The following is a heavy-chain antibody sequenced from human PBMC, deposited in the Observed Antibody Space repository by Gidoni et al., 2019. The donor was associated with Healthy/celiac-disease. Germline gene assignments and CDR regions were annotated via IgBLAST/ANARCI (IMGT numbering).Heavy chain of an antibody. CDR1: GFSPSNPRMG. V-gene: IGHV2-26*01. Sequence: QVTLKESGPVLVNPTETLTLTCTVSGFSPSNPRMGVSWIRQPPGKALEWLAHICSNDEKSYTPSLKSRLTISKDTSKSQVVLTMTNMEPVDTATYYCARLKLGYCTNGVCYTVDYWGQGTLVTVSS. J-gene: IGHJ4*02. D-gene: IGHD2-8*01. CDR2: ICSNDEK. CDR3: ARLKLGYCTNGVCYTVDY.